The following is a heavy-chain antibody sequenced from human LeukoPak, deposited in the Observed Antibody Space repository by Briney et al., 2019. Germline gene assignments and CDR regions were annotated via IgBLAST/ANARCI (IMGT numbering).Heavy chain of an antibody. CDR3: AKLLRDVTIYDF. J-gene: IGHJ4*03. D-gene: IGHD5-24*01. CDR2: INQGESMI. Sequence: GGSLRLSCAASGFRFSRYWMSWVRQAPGKGLEWVASINQGESMIWYVDSVKGRFTISRDNANNLLFLQMNYMRVEDTAVYYCAKLLRDVTIYDFWGHGDLVAVSS. CDR1: GFRFSRYW. V-gene: IGHV3-7*01.